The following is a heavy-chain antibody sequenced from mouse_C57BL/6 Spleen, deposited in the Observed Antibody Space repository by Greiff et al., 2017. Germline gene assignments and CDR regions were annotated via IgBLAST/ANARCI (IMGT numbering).Heavy chain of an antibody. CDR2: IHPNSGST. V-gene: IGHV1-64*01. J-gene: IGHJ2*01. D-gene: IGHD3-3*01. Sequence: QVQLQQPGAELVKPGASVKLSCKASGYTFTSYWMHWVKQRPGQGLEWIGMIHPNSGSTNYNEKFKSKATLTVDKSSSPAYMQLSSLTSEDSAVYYCARWRDGGFGYWGQGTTLTVSS. CDR1: GYTFTSYW. CDR3: ARWRDGGFGY.